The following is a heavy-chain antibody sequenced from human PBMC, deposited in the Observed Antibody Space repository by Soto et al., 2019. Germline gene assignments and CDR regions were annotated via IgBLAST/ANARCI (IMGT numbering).Heavy chain of an antibody. CDR1: GYTFTSYG. D-gene: IGHD2-2*01. J-gene: IGHJ6*02. V-gene: IGHV1-18*01. CDR2: ISAYNGNT. CDR3: AREYCSSTSCWGRNYYYGMDV. Sequence: VKVSCKASGYTFTSYGISWVRQAPGQGLEWMGWISAYNGNTNYAQKLQGRVTMTTDTSTSTAYMELRSLRSDDTAVYYCAREYCSSTSCWGRNYYYGMDVWAKGPRSPSP.